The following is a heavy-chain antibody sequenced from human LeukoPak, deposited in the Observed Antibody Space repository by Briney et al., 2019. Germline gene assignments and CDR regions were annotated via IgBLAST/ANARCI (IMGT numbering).Heavy chain of an antibody. V-gene: IGHV3-7*01. CDR2: IKQDGSEK. J-gene: IGHJ4*02. CDR3: ARAGSSSWYPFDY. Sequence: GGSLRLSCAASGFTFSSYWMSWVRQAPGKGLEWVANIKQDGSEKYYVDSVKGRFTISRDNAKNSLYPQMNSLRAEDTAVYYCARAGSSSWYPFDYWGQGTLVTVSS. CDR1: GFTFSSYW. D-gene: IGHD6-13*01.